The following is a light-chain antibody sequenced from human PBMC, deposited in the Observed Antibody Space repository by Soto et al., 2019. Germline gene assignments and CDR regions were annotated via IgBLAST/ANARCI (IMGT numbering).Light chain of an antibody. Sequence: DIVMTQSPLALPVTPGDPSSISCMSSQSLLHSNGYTYLDCYLQKQGQSPQLLIYWGSNRASGVHDRFSGSGSGKDFTLKISRVEAEDVGVYYCMQALQTPLTVGPGTKV. V-gene: IGKV2-28*01. CDR3: MQALQTPLT. J-gene: IGKJ3*01. CDR2: WGS. CDR1: QSLLHSNGYTY.